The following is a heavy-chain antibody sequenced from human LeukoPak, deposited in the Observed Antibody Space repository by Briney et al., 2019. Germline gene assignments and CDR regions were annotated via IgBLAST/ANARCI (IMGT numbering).Heavy chain of an antibody. J-gene: IGHJ5*02. CDR2: IYYSGST. CDR3: ARHTTVTTVFDP. D-gene: IGHD4-17*01. V-gene: IGHV4-59*08. Sequence: SETLSLTCTVSGGSISSYYWSWIRQPPGKGLEWIGYIYYSGSTNYNPSLKSRVTISVDTSKSQFSLKLSSVTAADTAVYYCARHTTVTTVFDPWGQGTLVTVSS. CDR1: GGSISSYY.